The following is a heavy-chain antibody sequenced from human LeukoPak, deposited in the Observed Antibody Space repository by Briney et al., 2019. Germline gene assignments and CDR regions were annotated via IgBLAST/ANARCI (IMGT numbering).Heavy chain of an antibody. CDR3: ARESTTVTINYYYYYYMDV. CDR1: GGSISSYY. J-gene: IGHJ6*03. V-gene: IGHV4-59*01. D-gene: IGHD4-17*01. CDR2: IYYSGST. Sequence: SETLSLTCTVSGGSISSYYWSWIRKPPGKGLEWIGYIYYSGSTNYNPSLKSRVTISVDTSKNQFSLKLSSVTAADTAVYYCARESTTVTINYYYYYYMDVWGKGTTVTVSS.